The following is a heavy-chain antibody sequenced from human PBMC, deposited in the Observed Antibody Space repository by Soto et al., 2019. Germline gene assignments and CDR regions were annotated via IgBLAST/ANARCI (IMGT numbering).Heavy chain of an antibody. J-gene: IGHJ5*02. CDR3: ARAIAVAGISSAVDP. CDR1: GFTFSSYA. CDR2: ISYDGNNK. D-gene: IGHD6-19*01. Sequence: QVQLVESGGGVVQPGRSLRLSCAASGFTFSSYAMNWVRQAPGKGLEWVAVISYDGNNKYYADSVKGRFTISRDNSKNTLYLQMNSLRAEDTAVYYCARAIAVAGISSAVDPWGQGTLVNVSS. V-gene: IGHV3-30-3*01.